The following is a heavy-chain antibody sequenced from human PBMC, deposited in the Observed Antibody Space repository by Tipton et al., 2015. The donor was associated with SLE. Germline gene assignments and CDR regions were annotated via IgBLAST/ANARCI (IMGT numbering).Heavy chain of an antibody. CDR2: INHSGST. CDR1: GGSISSSSYY. Sequence: TLSLTCTVSGGSISSSSYYWGWIRQPPGKGLEWIGEINHSGSTNYNPSLKSRVTISVDTSKNQFSLKLSSVTAADTAVYYCARLGEYSSFWGQGTLVTVSS. CDR3: ARLGEYSSF. V-gene: IGHV4-39*07. J-gene: IGHJ4*02. D-gene: IGHD6-6*01.